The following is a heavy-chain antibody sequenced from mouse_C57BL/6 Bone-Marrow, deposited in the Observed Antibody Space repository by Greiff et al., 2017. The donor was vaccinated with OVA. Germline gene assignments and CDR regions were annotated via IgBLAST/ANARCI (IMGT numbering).Heavy chain of an antibody. CDR2: IDPANDNT. V-gene: IGHV14-3*01. D-gene: IGHD1-1*01. CDR3: ARGNFGSSFYAMDY. CDR1: GFNIKNTY. Sequence: EVQLQQSEAELVRPGASVKLSCTASGFNIKNTYMHWVKQRPEQGLEWIGRIDPANDNTKYAPKFQGKATMTADTSSNTAYLQLSSLSSEDTAVYCCARGNFGSSFYAMDYWGQGTSVTVSS. J-gene: IGHJ4*01.